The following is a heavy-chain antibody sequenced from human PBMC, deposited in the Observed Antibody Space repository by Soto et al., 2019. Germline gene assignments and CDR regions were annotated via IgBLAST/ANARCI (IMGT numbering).Heavy chain of an antibody. J-gene: IGHJ4*02. V-gene: IGHV5-10-1*03. CDR2: MDPSDSYT. Sequence: EVQLVQSGAEVKKPGESLRISCKGSGYSFTSYWISWVRQMPGKGLEWMGRMDPSDSYTNYSPSFQGHVTISADKSISTAYLQWSSLKASDTAMYYCARHQAARASIDYWGQGTLVTVSS. CDR1: GYSFTSYW. D-gene: IGHD6-6*01. CDR3: ARHQAARASIDY.